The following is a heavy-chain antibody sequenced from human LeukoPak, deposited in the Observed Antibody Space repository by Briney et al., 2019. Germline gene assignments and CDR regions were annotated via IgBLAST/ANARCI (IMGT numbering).Heavy chain of an antibody. V-gene: IGHV4-59*08. CDR3: ARHHGSGNYYNPFDY. CDR2: IYYSGST. D-gene: IGHD3-10*01. Sequence: SSETLSLTCTVSGGSISSYYWSWIRQPPGKGLEWIGYIYYSGSTNYNPSLKSRVTISVDTSKNQFSLKLSSVTAADTAVYYCARHHGSGNYYNPFDYWGQGTLVTVSS. J-gene: IGHJ4*02. CDR1: GGSISSYY.